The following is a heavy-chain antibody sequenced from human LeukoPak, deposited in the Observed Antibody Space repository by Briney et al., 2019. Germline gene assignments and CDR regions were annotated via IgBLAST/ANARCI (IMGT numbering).Heavy chain of an antibody. V-gene: IGHV3-23*01. D-gene: IGHD6-6*01. Sequence: GGSLRLSCAASGFTFSSYAMSWVRQAPGKGLEWVSAISGSGGSTYYADSVKGRFTISRDNSKNTLYLQMNSLRAEDTAVYYCAKDSSSSPLIPTFDYWGQGTLVTVSS. J-gene: IGHJ4*02. CDR2: ISGSGGST. CDR1: GFTFSSYA. CDR3: AKDSSSSPLIPTFDY.